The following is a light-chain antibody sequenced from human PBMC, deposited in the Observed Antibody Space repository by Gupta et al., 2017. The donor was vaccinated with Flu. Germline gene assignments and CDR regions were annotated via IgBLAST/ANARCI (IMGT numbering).Light chain of an antibody. Sequence: YVLTQPPSVSVAPGQTARIPCGGKNVGSRSLHWYQQQSGQAPVLVVFNDSDRPSGIPERFSGSMSGTTATLTISRVEAGDEAAYYCQLWDSSSDHWVFGGGTKVTVL. CDR3: QLWDSSSDHWV. V-gene: IGLV3-21*02. CDR1: NVGSRS. CDR2: NDS. J-gene: IGLJ3*02.